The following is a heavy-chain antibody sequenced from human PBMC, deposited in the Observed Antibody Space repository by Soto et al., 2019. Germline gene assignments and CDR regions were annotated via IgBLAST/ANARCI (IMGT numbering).Heavy chain of an antibody. Sequence: SETLSLTCTVSGGSISSYYWSWIRQPPGKGLEWIGYIYYSGSTNYNPSLKSRVTISVDTSKNQFSLKLSSVTAADTAVYYCARQSGGWYQYYYYYYGMDVWGQGTTVTVSS. J-gene: IGHJ6*02. CDR1: GGSISSYY. CDR3: ARQSGGWYQYYYYYYGMDV. CDR2: IYYSGST. V-gene: IGHV4-59*08. D-gene: IGHD6-19*01.